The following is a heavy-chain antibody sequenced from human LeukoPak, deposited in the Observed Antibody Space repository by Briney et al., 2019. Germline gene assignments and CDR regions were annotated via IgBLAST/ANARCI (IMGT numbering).Heavy chain of an antibody. Sequence: GRSLRLSCAASGFTFSSYGMHWVRQAPGKGLEWVAVISFDGSDKYYGDSVKGRFTISRDNSKNTLYLQMNSLRTEDTAVYYCARVHEDDYVWGSYRYYYFDYWGQGTLVTVSS. V-gene: IGHV3-30*03. CDR3: ARVHEDDYVWGSYRYYYFDY. CDR1: GFTFSSYG. CDR2: ISFDGSDK. J-gene: IGHJ4*02. D-gene: IGHD3-16*02.